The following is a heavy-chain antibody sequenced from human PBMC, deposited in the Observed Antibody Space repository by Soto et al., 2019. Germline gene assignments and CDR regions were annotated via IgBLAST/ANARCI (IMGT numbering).Heavy chain of an antibody. CDR2: INAGDGNT. Sequence: VASVKVSCKASGYTFTTYAIYWVRQAPGQRLEWMGWINAGDGNTKYSQKFQSRVTITRDTSASTAYMELNSLISEDTAVYYCARPVSGGDYFFDYWGQGTLVTVSS. CDR3: ARPVSGGDYFFDY. J-gene: IGHJ4*02. CDR1: GYTFTTYA. V-gene: IGHV1-3*01. D-gene: IGHD2-21*01.